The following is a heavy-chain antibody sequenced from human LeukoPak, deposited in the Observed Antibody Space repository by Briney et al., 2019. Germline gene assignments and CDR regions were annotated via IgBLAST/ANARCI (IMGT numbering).Heavy chain of an antibody. V-gene: IGHV4-30-4*08. CDR1: GGSISSGDYY. CDR3: ASQPYDFWSGRFDY. CDR2: IYYSGST. D-gene: IGHD3-3*01. Sequence: SQTLCLTCTVSGGSISSGDYYWSWIRQPPGKGLEWIGYIYYSGSTYYNPSLKSRVTVSVDTSKNQFSLKLSSVTAADTAVYYCASQPYDFWSGRFDYWGQGTLVTVSS. J-gene: IGHJ4*02.